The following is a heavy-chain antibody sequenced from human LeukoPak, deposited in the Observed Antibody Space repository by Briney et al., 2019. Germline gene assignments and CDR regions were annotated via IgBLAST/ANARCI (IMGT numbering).Heavy chain of an antibody. CDR1: GFTFTSYS. CDR3: ARGDEYQGAFDI. V-gene: IGHV3-21*01. Sequence: PGGSLRLSCSASGFTFTSYSMNWVRQAPGKGLEWVSSISNRGDYIYYADSVKGRFSISRDTAKNSLYLQMESLRAEDTAVYYCARGDEYQGAFDIWGQGTMVTVSS. J-gene: IGHJ3*02. D-gene: IGHD2-2*01. CDR2: ISNRGDYI.